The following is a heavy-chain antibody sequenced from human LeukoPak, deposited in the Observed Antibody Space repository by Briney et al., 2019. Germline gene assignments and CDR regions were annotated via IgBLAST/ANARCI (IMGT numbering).Heavy chain of an antibody. J-gene: IGHJ6*02. Sequence: GGSLRLSCSVAGFTFSSYSINWVRQAPGKGLEWISYISSSSGTIYYADSVKGRFTISRDNAKNSLYLQMNSLRDEDTAVYYCARVGVGATFHYYGMDVWGQGTTVTVSS. CDR3: ARVGVGATFHYYGMDV. CDR2: ISSSSGTI. V-gene: IGHV3-48*02. CDR1: GFTFSSYS. D-gene: IGHD1-26*01.